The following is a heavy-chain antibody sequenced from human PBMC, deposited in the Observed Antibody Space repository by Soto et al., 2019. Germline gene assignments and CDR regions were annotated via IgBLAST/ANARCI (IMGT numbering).Heavy chain of an antibody. V-gene: IGHV3-15*07. D-gene: IGHD3-16*01. CDR2: IKSKTDGGTT. Sequence: PGGSLRLSCAASGFTFSNAWMNWVRQAPGKGLEWVGRIKSKTDGGTTDYAAPVKGRFTISRDDSKNTLYLQMNSLKTEDTAVYYCTTGPGELYPRDYYGMDVWGQGTTVTVSS. J-gene: IGHJ6*02. CDR1: GFTFSNAW. CDR3: TTGPGELYPRDYYGMDV.